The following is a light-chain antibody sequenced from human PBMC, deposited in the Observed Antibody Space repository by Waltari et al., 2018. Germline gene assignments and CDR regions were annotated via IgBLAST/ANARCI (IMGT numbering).Light chain of an antibody. J-gene: IGLJ2*01. Sequence: QSVLTQPPSVSGAPGQRVTIPCTGSSPNIGAGYDVTWYQQLPGPAPKLLIYGNSNRPSGVPDRFSGSKSGTSASLAITGLQAEDEADYYCQSYDSSLSGSVFGGGTKLTVL. CDR1: SPNIGAGYD. V-gene: IGLV1-40*01. CDR2: GNS. CDR3: QSYDSSLSGSV.